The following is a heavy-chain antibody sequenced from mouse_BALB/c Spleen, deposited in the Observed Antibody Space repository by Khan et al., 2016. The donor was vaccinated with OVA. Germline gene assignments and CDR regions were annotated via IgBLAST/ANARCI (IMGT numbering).Heavy chain of an antibody. CDR3: TARDYAMDY. J-gene: IGHJ4*01. CDR1: GFTFSSYW. D-gene: IGHD3-3*01. Sequence: EVKLEESGGGLVQPGGSMKLSCVASGFTFSSYWMSWVRQSPEKGLEWVAEIRLKSDNYATHYAESVKGKFTISRDDSKSRLYLQMNSLRAEDTGIYYCTARDYAMDYWGQGTSVTVSS. V-gene: IGHV6-3*01. CDR2: IRLKSDNYAT.